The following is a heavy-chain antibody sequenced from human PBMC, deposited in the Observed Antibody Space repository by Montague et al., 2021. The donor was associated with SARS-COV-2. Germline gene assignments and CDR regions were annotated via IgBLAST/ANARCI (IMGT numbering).Heavy chain of an antibody. CDR2: INHSGST. J-gene: IGHJ6*02. CDR3: ARGSLGDSGWDPYGMDV. V-gene: IGHV4-34*01. D-gene: IGHD6-19*01. CDR1: GGSFSGYY. Sequence: SETLSLTCAVYGGSFSGYYWSWIRQPPGEGLEWIGEINHSGSTNYNPSLKSRVTISVDTSKNQFSLKLSSVTAADTAVYYCARGSLGDSGWDPYGMDVWGQGTTVTVSS.